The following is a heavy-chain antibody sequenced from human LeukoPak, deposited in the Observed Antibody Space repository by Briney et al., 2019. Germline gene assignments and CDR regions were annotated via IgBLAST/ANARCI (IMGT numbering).Heavy chain of an antibody. CDR3: TRDRDSSGWYQAGTFDY. Sequence: GGSLRLSCTASGFTFGDYAMSWVRQAPGKGLEWVGFIRSKAYGGTTEYAASVKGRFTISRDDSKSIAYLQVNSLKTEDTAVYYCTRDRDSSGWYQAGTFDYWGQGTLVTVSS. V-gene: IGHV3-49*04. D-gene: IGHD6-19*01. CDR1: GFTFGDYA. CDR2: IRSKAYGGTT. J-gene: IGHJ4*02.